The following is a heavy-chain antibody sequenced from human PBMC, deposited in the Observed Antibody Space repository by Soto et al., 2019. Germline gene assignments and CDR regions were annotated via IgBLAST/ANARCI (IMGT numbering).Heavy chain of an antibody. D-gene: IGHD3-3*01. V-gene: IGHV4-30-4*01. CDR3: AREGRVTIFGVVT. CDR1: GGSISSGNYY. Sequence: SETLSLTCTVSGGSISSGNYYWSWIRQPPGKGLEWIGNIYYSGSTFYNPSLKSRVTISVDTSKNQFSLKLSSVTAADTAVYYCAREGRVTIFGVVTWGQGTLVTVSS. J-gene: IGHJ5*02. CDR2: IYYSGST.